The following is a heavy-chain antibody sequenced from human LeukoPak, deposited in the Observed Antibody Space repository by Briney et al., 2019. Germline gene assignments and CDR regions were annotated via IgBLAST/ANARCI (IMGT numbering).Heavy chain of an antibody. V-gene: IGHV4-39*01. CDR1: GGSISSSSYY. CDR3: ATGYDDSSGYYASGDPGYYMDV. Sequence: KPSETLSLTCTVSGGSISSSSYYGGWIRQPPGKGLEWIGSIYYSGSTYYNPSLKSRVTISVDTSKNQFSLKLSSVNAADTAVYYCATGYDDSSGYYASGDPGYYMDVWGKGTTVTVSS. CDR2: IYYSGST. D-gene: IGHD3-22*01. J-gene: IGHJ6*03.